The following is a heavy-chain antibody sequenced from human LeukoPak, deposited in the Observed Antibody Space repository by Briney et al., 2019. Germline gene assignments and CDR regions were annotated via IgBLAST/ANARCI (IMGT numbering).Heavy chain of an antibody. CDR1: GFTFSSYS. J-gene: IGHJ3*02. CDR3: ARLAAQDAFDI. Sequence: PGGSLRLSCAASGFTFSSYSMNWVRQAPGKGLEWASSISSSSSYIYYADSVKGRFTISRDNAKNSLYLQRNSLRAKDTAVYYCARLAAQDAFDIWGQGTMVTVS. D-gene: IGHD6-25*01. CDR2: ISSSSSYI. V-gene: IGHV3-21*01.